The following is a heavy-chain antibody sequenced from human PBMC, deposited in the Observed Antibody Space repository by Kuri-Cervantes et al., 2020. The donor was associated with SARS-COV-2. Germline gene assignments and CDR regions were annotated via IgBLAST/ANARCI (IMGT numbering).Heavy chain of an antibody. CDR1: GYPFPGYC. J-gene: IGHJ4*02. CDR3: ARGWSGYSLYYFDY. V-gene: IGHV1-18*04. CDR2: ISAYNGNT. D-gene: IGHD3-3*01. Sequence: ASVKVSCKASGYPFPGYCVHWVRQAPGQGLEWMGWISAYNGNTNYAQKLQGRVTMTTDTSTSTAYMELRSLRSDDTAVYYCARGWSGYSLYYFDYWGQGTLVTVSS.